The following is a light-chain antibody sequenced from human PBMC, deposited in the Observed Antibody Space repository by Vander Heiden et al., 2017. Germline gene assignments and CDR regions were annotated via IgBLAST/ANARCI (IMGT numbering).Light chain of an antibody. CDR2: GAS. CDR1: QTISSTY. V-gene: IGKV3-20*01. Sequence: ESVLTQSPGSLFLSPGDTATLSCRASQTISSTYLAWYHYRPGQGPRLLIYGASNRATGIPDRFSGSGTGRDFTLTISGLEPEDSGVYYCQQYLSSVWTFGRGTKV. CDR3: QQYLSSVWT. J-gene: IGKJ1*01.